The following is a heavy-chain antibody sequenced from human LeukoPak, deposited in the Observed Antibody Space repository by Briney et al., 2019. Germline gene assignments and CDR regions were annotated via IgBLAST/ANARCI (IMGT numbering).Heavy chain of an antibody. V-gene: IGHV3-11*06. CDR2: ISSSSSYT. CDR1: GFTFSDYY. D-gene: IGHD6-19*01. Sequence: GGSLRLSCAASGFTFSDYYMSWIRQAPGKGLEWVSYISSSSSYTNYADSVKGQFTISRDNAENSLYLQMNSLRAEDTAVYYCARDRVAGTFDYWGQGTLVTVSS. CDR3: ARDRVAGTFDY. J-gene: IGHJ4*02.